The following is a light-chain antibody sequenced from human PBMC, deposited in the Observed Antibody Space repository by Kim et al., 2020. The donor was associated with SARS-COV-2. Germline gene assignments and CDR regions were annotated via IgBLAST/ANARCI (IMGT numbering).Light chain of an antibody. CDR3: LQDYSYPRT. CDR1: QDIRND. Sequence: AIQMTQSPSSLSASVGDRVTITCRASQDIRNDLGWYQHKSGQAPKVLIYGASTLQSGVPSRFSRSGSGTDFTLTISSLQPEDFATYYCLQDYSYPRTFGQGTKVDIK. V-gene: IGKV1-6*01. CDR2: GAS. J-gene: IGKJ1*01.